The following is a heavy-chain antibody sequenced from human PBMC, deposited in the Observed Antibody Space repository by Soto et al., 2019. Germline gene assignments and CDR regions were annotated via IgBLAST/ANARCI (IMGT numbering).Heavy chain of an antibody. J-gene: IGHJ4*02. CDR3: ARHYYGSGSYLPTFEY. Sequence: SETLSLTCTVSGGSISSTTYFWGWIRQPPGKGLEWIGSISYSGSTFYNPSLKSRVTISVETSKNQFSLKLSSMTAADTAVYYCARHYYGSGSYLPTFEYWGQGAVVTVSS. D-gene: IGHD3-10*01. V-gene: IGHV4-39*01. CDR2: ISYSGST. CDR1: GGSISSTTYF.